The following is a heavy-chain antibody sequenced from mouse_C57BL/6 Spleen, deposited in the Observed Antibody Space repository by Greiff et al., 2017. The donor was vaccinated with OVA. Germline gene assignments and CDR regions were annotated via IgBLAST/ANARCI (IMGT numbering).Heavy chain of an antibody. CDR2: IYPGDGDT. Sequence: QVQLKESGAELVKPGASVKISCKASGYAFSSYWMNWVKQRPGKGLEWIGQIYPGDGDTNYNGKFKGKATLTADKSSSTAYMQLSSLTSEDSAVYFCARDGYWGSLDYWGQGTTLTVSS. CDR3: ARDGYWGSLDY. J-gene: IGHJ2*01. D-gene: IGHD1-1*02. V-gene: IGHV1-80*01. CDR1: GYAFSSYW.